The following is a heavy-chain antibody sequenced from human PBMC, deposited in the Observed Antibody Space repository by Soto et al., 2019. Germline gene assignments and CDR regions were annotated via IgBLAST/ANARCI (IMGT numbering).Heavy chain of an antibody. CDR2: INAGNGNT. J-gene: IGHJ6*02. V-gene: IGHV1-3*01. CDR1: GYNFTSYA. CDR3: ARTSSNPLRYDYYYGMDV. D-gene: IGHD6-13*01. Sequence: ASVKVSCKASGYNFTSYAMHWVRQAPGQRLEWMGWINAGNGNTKYSQKFQGRVTITRDTSASTASMELSSLRSEDTAVYYCARTSSNPLRYDYYYGMDVWGQGTTVTVSS.